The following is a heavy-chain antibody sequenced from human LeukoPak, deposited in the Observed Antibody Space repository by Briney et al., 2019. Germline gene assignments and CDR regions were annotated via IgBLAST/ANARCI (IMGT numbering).Heavy chain of an antibody. CDR1: GFTFSSYS. CDR3: ARLRRNSDTSGYYYYYDY. CDR2: VNTVSSYI. J-gene: IGHJ4*02. Sequence: GGSLRLSCAASGFTFSSYSFNWVRQAPGRGLEWVSSVNTVSSYIYYADSVRGRFTISRDNADNSLYLQMNGLRAEDTGVYYCARLRRNSDTSGYYYYYDYWGQGTLVTVSS. V-gene: IGHV3-21*01. D-gene: IGHD3-22*01.